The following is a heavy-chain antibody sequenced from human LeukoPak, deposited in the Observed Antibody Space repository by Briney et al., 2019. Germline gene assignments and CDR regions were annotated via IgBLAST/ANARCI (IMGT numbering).Heavy chain of an antibody. D-gene: IGHD6-19*01. J-gene: IGHJ6*04. Sequence: PGGSLRLSCAASGFTFSSYSMNWVRQAPGKGLEWVSSISSSSSYIYYADSVKGRFTISRDNAKNSLYLQMNSLRAEDTAVYYCARDLVIAVAAPMDVWGKGTTVTVSS. CDR1: GFTFSSYS. V-gene: IGHV3-21*01. CDR3: ARDLVIAVAAPMDV. CDR2: ISSSSSYI.